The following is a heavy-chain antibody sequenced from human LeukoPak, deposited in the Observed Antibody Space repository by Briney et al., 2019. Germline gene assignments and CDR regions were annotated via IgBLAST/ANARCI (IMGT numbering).Heavy chain of an antibody. CDR2: INHSGST. J-gene: IGHJ4*02. CDR3: ARDRPGGGGWYEDFDY. Sequence: PSETLSLTCAVYGGSFSGYYWSWIRQPPGKGLEWIGEINHSGSTNYNPSLKSRVTISVDTSKNQFSLKLSSVTAADTAVYYCARDRPGGGGWYEDFDYWGQGTLVTVSS. CDR1: GGSFSGYY. D-gene: IGHD6-19*01. V-gene: IGHV4-34*01.